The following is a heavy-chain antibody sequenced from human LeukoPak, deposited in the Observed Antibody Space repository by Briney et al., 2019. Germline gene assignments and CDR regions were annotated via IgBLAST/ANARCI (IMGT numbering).Heavy chain of an antibody. CDR1: GYTFTSYG. CDR2: ISAYNGNT. D-gene: IGHD2-15*01. J-gene: IGHJ6*02. CDR3: ARETTQPYYYGMDV. Sequence: ASVKVSCKASGYTFTSYGISWVRQAPGQGLEWMGWISAYNGNTNYAQKLQGRVTMTTDTSTSTACMELRSLRSDDTAVYYCARETTQPYYYGMDVWGQGTTVTVSS. V-gene: IGHV1-18*01.